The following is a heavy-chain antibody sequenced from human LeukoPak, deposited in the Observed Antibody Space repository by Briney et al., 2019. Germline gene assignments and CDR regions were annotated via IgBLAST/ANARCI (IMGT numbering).Heavy chain of an antibody. J-gene: IGHJ4*02. CDR1: GFTVSSNY. Sequence: GGSLRLSCAASGFTVSSNYMSWVRQAPGKGLEWVSYISSSSSTIYYADSVKGRFTISRDNAKNSLYLQMNSLRAEDTAVYYCARSPLRYSSSWYDAVGFDYWGQGTLVTVSS. CDR2: ISSSSSTI. D-gene: IGHD6-13*01. CDR3: ARSPLRYSSSWYDAVGFDY. V-gene: IGHV3-48*01.